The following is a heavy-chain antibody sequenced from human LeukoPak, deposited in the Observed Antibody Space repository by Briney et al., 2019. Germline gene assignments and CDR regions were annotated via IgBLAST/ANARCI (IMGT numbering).Heavy chain of an antibody. CDR2: IYYSGSA. V-gene: IGHV4-39*07. Sequence: SETLSLTCSVSGGSVNSGTYYWSWIRQPPGKGLEWIGNIYYSGSAYYNPSLESRVTMSVDTSKNQFSLKLSSVTAADTAVYYCARKPIVSSAWYYFDYWGQGILVTVSS. J-gene: IGHJ4*02. CDR3: ARKPIVSSAWYYFDY. D-gene: IGHD6-13*01. CDR1: GGSVNSGTYY.